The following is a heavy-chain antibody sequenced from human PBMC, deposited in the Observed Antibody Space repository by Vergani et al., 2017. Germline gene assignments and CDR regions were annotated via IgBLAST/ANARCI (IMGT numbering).Heavy chain of an antibody. CDR1: GYSFTNYW. J-gene: IGHJ4*02. D-gene: IGHD3-22*01. CDR2: IHPADSDT. Sequence: EVQLVQSGAEVKKPGESLKILCQISGYSFTNYWTVWARQMPGKGLEWMGIIHPADSDTRYSPSFQGQVTISVDKSISTAYLQRSGLRASDSAMYYCARLYGRDSSGSKYFDYWVQGTLVTDSS. V-gene: IGHV5-51*01. CDR3: ARLYGRDSSGSKYFDY.